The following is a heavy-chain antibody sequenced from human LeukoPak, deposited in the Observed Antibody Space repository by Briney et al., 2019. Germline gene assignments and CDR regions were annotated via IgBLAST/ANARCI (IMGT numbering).Heavy chain of an antibody. Sequence: ETLSLTCTVPGGPISGYYWSWIRQPPGKGLEWIGYIYYSGSTNYNPSLKSRVTISLDTSKNQFSLKLSSVTAADTAVYYCARAGPGYCSGSSCFDYWGQGTLVTVSS. J-gene: IGHJ4*02. CDR3: ARAGPGYCSGSSCFDY. V-gene: IGHV4-59*01. CDR1: GGPISGYY. D-gene: IGHD2-15*01. CDR2: IYYSGST.